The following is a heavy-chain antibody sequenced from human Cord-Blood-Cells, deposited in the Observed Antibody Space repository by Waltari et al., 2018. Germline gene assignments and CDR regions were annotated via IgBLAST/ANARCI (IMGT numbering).Heavy chain of an antibody. J-gene: IGHJ4*02. V-gene: IGHV4-38-2*01. CDR2: IYHSGST. D-gene: IGHD3-3*01. Sequence: QVQLQESGPGPVKPSETLSLTCAVSGYSISSGYYWGWIRQPPGKGLEWIGSIYHSGSTDYNPPLKGGVTISVDTSKNQFALKLSSVTAADTAVYYCARSGKNYDFWSGYYYWGQGTLVTVSS. CDR1: GYSISSGYY. CDR3: ARSGKNYDFWSGYYY.